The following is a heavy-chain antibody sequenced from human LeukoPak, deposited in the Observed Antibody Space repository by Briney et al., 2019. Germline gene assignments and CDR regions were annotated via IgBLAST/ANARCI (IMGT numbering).Heavy chain of an antibody. Sequence: PGGSLRLSXAASGFTVSSNYMSWVSQTPGKGLEWVSVIYSGGSTYYADSVKGRFTISRDNSKNTLYLQMNSLRAEDTAVYYCAGSRIAARPDYWGQGTLVTVSS. CDR2: IYSGGST. D-gene: IGHD6-6*01. V-gene: IGHV3-53*01. J-gene: IGHJ4*02. CDR3: AGSRIAARPDY. CDR1: GFTVSSNY.